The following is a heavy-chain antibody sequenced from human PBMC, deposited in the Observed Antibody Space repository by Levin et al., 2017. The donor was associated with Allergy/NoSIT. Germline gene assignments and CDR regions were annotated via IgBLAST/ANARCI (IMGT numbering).Heavy chain of an antibody. V-gene: IGHV3-30*18. Sequence: LSLTCAASGFTFSSSGMHWIRQAPGKGLEWVAVISYDGSNKDYADSVKGRFTISRDNSKNTLYLQMNSLRAEDTAVYYCAKPIGYCSGGACHTFDYWGLGTLVTVSS. CDR3: AKPIGYCSGGACHTFDY. CDR1: GFTFSSSG. CDR2: ISYDGSNK. D-gene: IGHD2-15*01. J-gene: IGHJ4*02.